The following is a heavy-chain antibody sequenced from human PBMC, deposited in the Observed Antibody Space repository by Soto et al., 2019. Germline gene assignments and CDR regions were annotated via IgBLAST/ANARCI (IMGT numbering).Heavy chain of an antibody. CDR3: ARGNPFNYAGFDV. J-gene: IGHJ6*02. V-gene: IGHV1-8*01. CDR2: MNAKSGDT. D-gene: IGHD3-16*01. CDR1: GYTFSDFY. Sequence: ASVKVSCKASGYTFSDFYINWLRQAAGQGPEWMGWMNAKSGDTFSAQRLQGKFNMTWDTSLSTAYMEVGSLTSDDAAIYYCARGNPFNYAGFDVWGQGTTVTSP.